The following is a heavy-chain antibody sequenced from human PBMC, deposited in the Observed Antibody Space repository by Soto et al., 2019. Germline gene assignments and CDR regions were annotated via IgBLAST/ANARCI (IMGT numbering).Heavy chain of an antibody. CDR2: ISSSSSYT. J-gene: IGHJ2*01. V-gene: IGHV3-21*05. CDR3: ARDMPYYYDSSGYLYWYFDL. Sequence: GGSPRLACAASGYIVSTYSVVWIRQAPGKGLEWVSYISSSSSYTNYADSVKGRFTISRDNAKNSLYLQMNSLRAEDTAVYYCARDMPYYYDSSGYLYWYFDLWGRGTLVTVSS. D-gene: IGHD3-22*01. CDR1: GYIVSTYS.